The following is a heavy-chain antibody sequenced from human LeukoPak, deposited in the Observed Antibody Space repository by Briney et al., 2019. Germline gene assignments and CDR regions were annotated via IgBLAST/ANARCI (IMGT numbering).Heavy chain of an antibody. Sequence: GGSLRLSCAASGFTFSSYWMSWVRQAPGKGLEWVANIKQDGSEKYYVDSVKGRFTISRDNAKNSLYLQMNSLRAEDTAVYYCARDLGGGIAVAGGDLFDYWGQGTLVTVSS. CDR3: ARDLGGGIAVAGGDLFDY. D-gene: IGHD6-19*01. CDR2: IKQDGSEK. J-gene: IGHJ4*02. CDR1: GFTFSSYW. V-gene: IGHV3-7*01.